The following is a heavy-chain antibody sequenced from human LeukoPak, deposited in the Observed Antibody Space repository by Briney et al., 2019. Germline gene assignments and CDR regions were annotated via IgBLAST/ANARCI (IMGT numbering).Heavy chain of an antibody. J-gene: IGHJ4*02. CDR2: ISAYNGNT. V-gene: IGHV1-18*04. Sequence: ASVKVSCKASGYTFTGYYMHWVRQAPGQGLEWMGWISAYNGNTNYAQKLQGRVTMTTDTSTSTAYMELRSLRSDDTAVYYCARDGYGYGSLFDYWGQGTLVTVSP. CDR1: GYTFTGYY. D-gene: IGHD5-18*01. CDR3: ARDGYGYGSLFDY.